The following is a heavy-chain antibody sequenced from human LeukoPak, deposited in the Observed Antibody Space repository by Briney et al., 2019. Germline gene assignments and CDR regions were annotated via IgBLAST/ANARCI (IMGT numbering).Heavy chain of an antibody. CDR1: GFTFSSYA. J-gene: IGHJ4*02. CDR3: AKGKGGSIMIAFGGVIASDY. D-gene: IGHD3-16*02. Sequence: GGSLRPSCAASGFTFSSYAMSWVRQAPGKGLEWVSSISSSGGSTKYADSVKGRFTISRDNSKNTLYLRMNSLRADDTAVYYCAKGKGGSIMIAFGGVIASDYWGQGTLVTVSS. V-gene: IGHV3-23*01. CDR2: ISSSGGST.